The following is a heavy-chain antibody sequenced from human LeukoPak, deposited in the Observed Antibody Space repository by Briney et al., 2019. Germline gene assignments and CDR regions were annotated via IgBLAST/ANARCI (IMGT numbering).Heavy chain of an antibody. CDR3: ARDGDCSSDSCYFDY. D-gene: IGHD2-2*01. Sequence: SETLSLTCTVSGGSISSSAYYWSWIRQHPGKGLEWIGYIYYSGITYYNPSLKSRVTISVDMSKNQFSLNLSSVTAADTAVYYCARDGDCSSDSCYFDYWGQGILVTVSS. CDR1: GGSISSSAYY. V-gene: IGHV4-31*03. CDR2: IYYSGIT. J-gene: IGHJ4*02.